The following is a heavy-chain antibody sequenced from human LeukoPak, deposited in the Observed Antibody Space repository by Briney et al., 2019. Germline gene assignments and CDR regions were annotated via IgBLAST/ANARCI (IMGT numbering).Heavy chain of an antibody. CDR1: GGSISSSSYY. V-gene: IGHV4-39*07. D-gene: IGHD1-26*01. CDR2: IYYSGST. J-gene: IGHJ6*03. Sequence: SETLSLTCTVSGGSISSSSYYWGWIRQPPGKGLEWIGSIYYSGSTYYNPSLKSRVTISVDTSKNQFSLKLSSVTAADTAVYYCARDLFWGAPAYMDVWGKGTTVTVSS. CDR3: ARDLFWGAPAYMDV.